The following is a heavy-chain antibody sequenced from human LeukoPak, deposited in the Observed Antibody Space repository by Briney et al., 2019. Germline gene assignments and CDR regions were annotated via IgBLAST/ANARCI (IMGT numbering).Heavy chain of an antibody. Sequence: GGSLRLSCAASGFTFSNAWMNWVRQAPGKGLEWVGRIKSKTDGGTTDYAAPVKGRFTISRDDSKNTLYLQMNSLKTEDTAVYYCTTAGYSSSWYLLSDYYYYYGMDVWGQGTTVTVSS. D-gene: IGHD6-13*01. J-gene: IGHJ6*02. V-gene: IGHV3-15*07. CDR1: GFTFSNAW. CDR2: IKSKTDGGTT. CDR3: TTAGYSSSWYLLSDYYYYYGMDV.